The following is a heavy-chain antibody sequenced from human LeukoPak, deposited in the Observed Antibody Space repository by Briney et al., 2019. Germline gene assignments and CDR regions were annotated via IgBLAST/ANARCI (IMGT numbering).Heavy chain of an antibody. CDR1: GFTVSSNY. CDR3: AREKDYGDYSWNVFDI. V-gene: IGHV3-66*02. Sequence: PGGSLRLSCAASGFTVSSNYMSWVRQAPGKGLEWVSVIYSGGSTYYADSVKGRFTISRDNSKNTLYLQMNSLRAEDTAVYYCAREKDYGDYSWNVFDIWGQGTMVTVSS. J-gene: IGHJ3*02. D-gene: IGHD4-17*01. CDR2: IYSGGST.